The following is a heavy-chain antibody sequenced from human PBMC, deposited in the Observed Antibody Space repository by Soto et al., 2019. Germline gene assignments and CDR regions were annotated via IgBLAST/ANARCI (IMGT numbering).Heavy chain of an antibody. D-gene: IGHD3-22*01. J-gene: IGHJ5*02. Sequence: QVQLVQSGAEVKKPGSSVKVSCKASGGTFSSYAISWVRQAPGQGLEWMGGIIPIFGTANYAQKFQGRVTITADESTSTAYMELSSLRSEDTAVYCCARVERGYYDSSGPTNWFDPWGQGTLVTVSS. CDR1: GGTFSSYA. CDR2: IIPIFGTA. CDR3: ARVERGYYDSSGPTNWFDP. V-gene: IGHV1-69*01.